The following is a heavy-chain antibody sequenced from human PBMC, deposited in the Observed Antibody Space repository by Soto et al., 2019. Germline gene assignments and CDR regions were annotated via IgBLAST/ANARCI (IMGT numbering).Heavy chain of an antibody. D-gene: IGHD3-16*02. CDR1: GFTFSSYG. CDR2: ISYDGSNK. Sequence: GGSLRLSCAASGFTFSSYGMHWVRQAPGKGLEWVAVISYDGSNKYYADSVKGRFTISRDNSKNTLYLQMNSLRAEDTAVYYCAKSDLQLGELSEPFDYWGQGTLVTVSS. V-gene: IGHV3-30*18. J-gene: IGHJ4*02. CDR3: AKSDLQLGELSEPFDY.